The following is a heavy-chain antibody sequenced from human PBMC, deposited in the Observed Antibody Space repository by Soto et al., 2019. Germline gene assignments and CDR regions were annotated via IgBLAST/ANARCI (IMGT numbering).Heavy chain of an antibody. J-gene: IGHJ6*02. Sequence: PGESLKISCKGSGYSFTSYWIGWVRQMPGKGLEWMGIIYPGDSDTRYSPSFQGQVTISADKSISTAYLQWSSLKASDTAMYYCAVSSSSFSNYNGMRVWGQGTTVTVSS. V-gene: IGHV5-51*01. CDR3: AVSSSSFSNYNGMRV. D-gene: IGHD6-6*01. CDR1: GYSFTSYW. CDR2: IYPGDSDT.